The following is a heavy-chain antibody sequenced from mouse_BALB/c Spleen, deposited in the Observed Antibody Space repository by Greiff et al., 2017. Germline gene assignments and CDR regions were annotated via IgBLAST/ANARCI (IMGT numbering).Heavy chain of an antibody. J-gene: IGHJ2*01. CDR1: GYTFTNYW. CDR3: ARGGNYFDY. Sequence: QVQLKESGAELVRPGTSVKISCKASGYTFTNYWLGWVKQRPGHGLEWIGDIYPGGGYTNYNEKFKGKATLTADTSSSTAYMQLSSLTSEDSAVYFCARGGNYFDYWGQGTTLTVSS. CDR2: IYPGGGYT. V-gene: IGHV1-63*02.